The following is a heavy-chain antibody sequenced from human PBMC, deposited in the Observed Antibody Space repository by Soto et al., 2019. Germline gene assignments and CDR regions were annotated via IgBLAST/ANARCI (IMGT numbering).Heavy chain of an antibody. D-gene: IGHD6-19*01. CDR2: ISGSGTSS. J-gene: IGHJ4*02. CDR3: AKYHRAGWYGSLDY. Sequence: PGGSLRLSCAASGFTFSTYAMSWVRHAPGKGLEWVSSISGSGTSSYYADSVKGRFTFSRDNSKNTLNLQMNSLRADDTAVYFCAKYHRAGWYGSLDYWGQGSLVTVSS. CDR1: GFTFSTYA. V-gene: IGHV3-23*01.